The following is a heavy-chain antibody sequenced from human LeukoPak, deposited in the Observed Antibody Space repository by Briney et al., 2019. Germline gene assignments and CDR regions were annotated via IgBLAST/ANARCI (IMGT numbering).Heavy chain of an antibody. CDR2: INHSGST. CDR3: ARGPSSTVVTYFDY. CDR1: GGSFSGYY. V-gene: IGHV4-34*01. J-gene: IGHJ4*02. D-gene: IGHD4-23*01. Sequence: SETLSLTCVVYGGSFSGYYWSWIRQPPGKGLEWIGEINHSGSTNYNPSLKSRVTISVDTSKNQFSLKLSSVTAADTAVYYCARGPSSTVVTYFDYWGQGTLVTVSS.